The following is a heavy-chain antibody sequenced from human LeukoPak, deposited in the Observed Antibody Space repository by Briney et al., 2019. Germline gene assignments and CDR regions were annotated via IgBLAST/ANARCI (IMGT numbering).Heavy chain of an antibody. V-gene: IGHV4-59*01. Sequence: SETLSLTCTVSGGSISSYYWSWIRQPPGKGLEWIGYIYYSGSTNYNPSLKSRVTISVDTSKNQFSLKLSSVTAADTAVYYCARNPSSGGPLYYYYYMDVWGKGTTVTVSS. CDR1: GGSISSYY. CDR2: IYYSGST. J-gene: IGHJ6*03. CDR3: ARNPSSGGPLYYYYYMDV. D-gene: IGHD2-15*01.